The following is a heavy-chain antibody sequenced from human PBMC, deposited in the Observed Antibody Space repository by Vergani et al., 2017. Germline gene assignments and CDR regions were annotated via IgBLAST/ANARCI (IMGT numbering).Heavy chain of an antibody. D-gene: IGHD3-22*01. Sequence: QVQLVESGGGVVQPGRSLRLSCAASGFTFSSYAMHWVRQAPGKGLEWVAVISYDGSNKYYADSVKGRFTISRDNSKNTLYLQMNSLRAEDTAVYYCAKSREYYDSSGRSAFDIWGQGTMVTVSS. CDR3: AKSREYYDSSGRSAFDI. V-gene: IGHV3-30-3*02. CDR1: GFTFSSYA. J-gene: IGHJ3*02. CDR2: ISYDGSNK.